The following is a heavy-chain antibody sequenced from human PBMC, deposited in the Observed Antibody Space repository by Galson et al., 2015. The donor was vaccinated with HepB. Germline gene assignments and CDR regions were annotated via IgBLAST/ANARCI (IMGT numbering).Heavy chain of an antibody. CDR1: EFTFSSYT. D-gene: IGHD6-13*01. Sequence: SLRLSCAASEFTFSSYTMNWVRQAPGKGLEWVSSISSSSSYTYYADSVKGRFTISRDNAKNSLYLQMNSLRAEDTAVYYCARAQRLSGYSSSWYPYYYYGMDVWVQGTTVTVSS. J-gene: IGHJ6*02. CDR3: ARAQRLSGYSSSWYPYYYYGMDV. V-gene: IGHV3-21*01. CDR2: ISSSSSYT.